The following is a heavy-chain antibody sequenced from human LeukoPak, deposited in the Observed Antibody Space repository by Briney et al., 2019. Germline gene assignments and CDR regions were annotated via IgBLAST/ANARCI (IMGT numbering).Heavy chain of an antibody. Sequence: PGGSLRLSCSASGFTFSSYAMHWVRQAPGKGLEYVSAIGSIASNTYYADSVRGSFTISRDNSKNTMYLQKSSLRAEDTAVYYCVNRGAEISWGQGTTVTV. CDR1: GFTFSSYA. CDR3: VNRGAEIS. D-gene: IGHD2-15*01. V-gene: IGHV3-64D*06. J-gene: IGHJ6*02. CDR2: IGSIASNT.